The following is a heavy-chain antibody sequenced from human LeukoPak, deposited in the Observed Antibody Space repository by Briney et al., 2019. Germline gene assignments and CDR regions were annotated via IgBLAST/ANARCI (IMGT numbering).Heavy chain of an antibody. CDR3: ARHNDYASLMDV. Sequence: SETLALTCTVFGVSVATSGYYGAWIRQPPGRGLEWIGSISYSGIIYYKPSLRGRVTISGDTAKNQFSLKLSSVTAADTAVYYCARHNDYASLMDVWGQGTTVTVSS. CDR1: GVSVATSGYY. CDR2: ISYSGII. D-gene: IGHD2-2*01. J-gene: IGHJ6*02. V-gene: IGHV4-39*01.